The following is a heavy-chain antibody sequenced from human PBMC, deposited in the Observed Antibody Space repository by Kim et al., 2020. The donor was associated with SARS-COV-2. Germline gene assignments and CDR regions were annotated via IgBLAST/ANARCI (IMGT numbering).Heavy chain of an antibody. D-gene: IGHD6-19*01. CDR1: GFTFGRYA. CDR3: AKDHHSSGWPTFDY. V-gene: IGHV3-23*01. Sequence: GGSLRLSCVASGFTFGRYAMSWFRQAPGKEPEWIASVNNGGNAYYAYSVQGRFIVSRDNSANTLSLQMNNLRGEDTARYYCAKDHHSSGWPTFDYWGLGT. J-gene: IGHJ4*02. CDR2: VNNGGNA.